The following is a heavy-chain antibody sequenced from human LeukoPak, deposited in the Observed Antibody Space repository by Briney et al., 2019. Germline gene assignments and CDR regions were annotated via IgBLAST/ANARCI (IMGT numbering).Heavy chain of an antibody. CDR1: GGTFSSYA. Sequence: SVKVSCKASGGTFSSYAISWVRQAPGQGLEWMGGIIPIFGTANYAQNFQGRVTITTDESTSTAYMELSSLRSEDTAVYYCAGALQWDSSGCYFGARVAFDIWGQGTMVIVSS. J-gene: IGHJ3*02. CDR3: AGALQWDSSGCYFGARVAFDI. CDR2: IIPIFGTA. V-gene: IGHV1-69*05. D-gene: IGHD3-22*01.